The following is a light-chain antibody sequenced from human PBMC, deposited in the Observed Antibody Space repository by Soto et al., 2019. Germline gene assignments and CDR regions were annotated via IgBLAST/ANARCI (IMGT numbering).Light chain of an antibody. CDR2: TNN. J-gene: IGLJ1*01. CDR1: SSNIGSNY. V-gene: IGLV1-47*02. Sequence: QSVLTQPPSASGTPGQRVTISCSGSSSNIGSNYVYWYQHLPGTAPKLLIYTNNLRPSGVPDRFSDSKSGTSASLAISGLRSEDEADYYCGAWDDSLSVYVFGTGTKVTVL. CDR3: GAWDDSLSVYV.